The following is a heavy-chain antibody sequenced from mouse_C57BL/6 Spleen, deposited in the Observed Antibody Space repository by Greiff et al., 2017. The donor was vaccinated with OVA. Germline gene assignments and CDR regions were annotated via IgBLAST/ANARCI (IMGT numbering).Heavy chain of an antibody. CDR3: AREGGTTDQYYFDY. CDR2: IYPGSGNT. CDR1: GYTFTDYY. V-gene: IGHV1-76*01. Sequence: VQLQQSGAELVRPGASVKLSCKASGYTFTDYYINWVKQRPGQGLEWIARIYPGSGNTYYNEKFKGKATLTAEKSSSTAYMQLSSLTSEDSAVYFCAREGGTTDQYYFDYWGQGTTLTVSS. D-gene: IGHD1-1*01. J-gene: IGHJ2*01.